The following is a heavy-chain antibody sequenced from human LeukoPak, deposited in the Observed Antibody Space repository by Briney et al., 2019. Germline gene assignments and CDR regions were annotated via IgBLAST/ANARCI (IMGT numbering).Heavy chain of an antibody. D-gene: IGHD6-13*01. CDR1: GGSFSGYY. Sequence: SETLSLTCAVYGGSFSGYYWSWIRQPPGKGLEWIGEINHSGSTNYDPSLKSRVTISVDTSKNQFSLKLSSVTAADTAVYYCARVMVAAAGELDYWGQGTLVTASS. CDR3: ARVMVAAAGELDY. CDR2: INHSGST. V-gene: IGHV4-34*01. J-gene: IGHJ4*02.